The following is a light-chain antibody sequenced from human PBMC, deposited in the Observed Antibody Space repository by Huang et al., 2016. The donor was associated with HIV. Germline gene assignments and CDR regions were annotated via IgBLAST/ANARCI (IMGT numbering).Light chain of an antibody. CDR3: QQYHNWPPLT. J-gene: IGKJ3*01. V-gene: IGKV3-15*01. Sequence: EIVMTQSPATLSVSPGERATRSCRASQSVSSNLAWYQQKPGQAPRLLIYGASTRAIGIPARFSGSGSGTDFTLTISSLQSEDFAVYYCQQYHNWPPLTFGPGTKVDIK. CDR1: QSVSSN. CDR2: GAS.